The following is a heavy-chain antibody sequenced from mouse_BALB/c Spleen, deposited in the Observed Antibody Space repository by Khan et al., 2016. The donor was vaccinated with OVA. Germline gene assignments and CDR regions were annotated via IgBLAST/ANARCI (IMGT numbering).Heavy chain of an antibody. CDR1: GFSLTRYN. Sequence: VELVESGPGLVAPSQSLSITCTVSGFSLTRYNIHWIRQPPGKGLEWLGMIWGGGGTDYNSTLKSRLSIRKDNSKSQVLLKMNSLQTDDTAMYCCARAYYRVDDYYTMDYWGQGTSVTVSS. V-gene: IGHV2-6-4*01. CDR3: ARAYYRVDDYYTMDY. J-gene: IGHJ4*01. D-gene: IGHD2-14*01. CDR2: IWGGGGT.